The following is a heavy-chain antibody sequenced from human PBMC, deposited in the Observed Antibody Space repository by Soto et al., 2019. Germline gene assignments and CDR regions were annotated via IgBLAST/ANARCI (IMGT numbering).Heavy chain of an antibody. CDR2: VGTSGVNT. D-gene: IGHD6-13*01. CDR3: AKKGRGTPGNSWFDS. J-gene: IGHJ5*01. V-gene: IGHV3-23*01. CDR1: GFTFSTYA. Sequence: GGSLRLSCAASGFTFSTYAMSWVRQAPGKGLEWVSLVGTSGVNTYYGDSVKGRHTISRDNSKNTLYLQMNSLRAEDTAVYYCAKKGRGTPGNSWFDSWGQGTLVTVSS.